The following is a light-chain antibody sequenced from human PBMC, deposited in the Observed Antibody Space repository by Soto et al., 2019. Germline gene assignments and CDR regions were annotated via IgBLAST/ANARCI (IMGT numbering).Light chain of an antibody. J-gene: IGKJ1*01. Sequence: DIVMTQSPDSLAVSLGERATINCKSSQSVFYSSKNKNYLAWYQQKSGQPPKLLIYWASTRESGVPDRFSGSGSGTDFTLTISSLQAEDVAVYYCQQYYNAPWTFGQGTKVEIK. CDR1: QSVFYSSKNKNY. V-gene: IGKV4-1*01. CDR2: WAS. CDR3: QQYYNAPWT.